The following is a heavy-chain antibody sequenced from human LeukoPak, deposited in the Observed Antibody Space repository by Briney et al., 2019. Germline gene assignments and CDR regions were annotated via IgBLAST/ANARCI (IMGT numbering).Heavy chain of an antibody. D-gene: IGHD6-13*01. CDR1: GFTFSSYW. CDR2: INSDGSST. CDR3: ARGPIAAAGKDWLNMDV. J-gene: IGHJ6*03. Sequence: GGSLRLSCAASGFTFSSYWMHWVRQVPGKGLVWVSRINSDGSSTSYAASVKGRFTISRDNAKNTLYLQMNSLRAEDTAVYYCARGPIAAAGKDWLNMDVWGKGTTVTVSS. V-gene: IGHV3-74*01.